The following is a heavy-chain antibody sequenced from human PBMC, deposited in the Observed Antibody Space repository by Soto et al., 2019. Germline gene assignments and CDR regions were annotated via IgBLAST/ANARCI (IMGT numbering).Heavy chain of an antibody. V-gene: IGHV2-5*02. CDR2: LYWDDVK. J-gene: IGHJ4*02. CDR3: AHRRVRDSSGENFDS. D-gene: IGHD6-19*01. CDR1: GFSLNTNAVG. Sequence: QITLKESGPTLVKPTQTLTLTCTFSGFSLNTNAVGVAWIRQPPGKALEWLALLYWDDVKRYSPSLKSRLTITTDTSKNQVVLTMTNMDPEDTATYYCAHRRVRDSSGENFDSWGQGTLVTVSS.